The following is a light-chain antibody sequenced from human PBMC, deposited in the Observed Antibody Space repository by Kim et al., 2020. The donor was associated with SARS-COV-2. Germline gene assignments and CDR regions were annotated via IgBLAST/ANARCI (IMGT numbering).Light chain of an antibody. V-gene: IGKV1-12*01. J-gene: IGKJ2*01. CDR1: QGIRSL. CDR2: SAA. CDR3: QHAISFPNT. Sequence: AAVGDRVTGSCRARQGIRSLLVGYQKIRGRAPKLLFYSAASLQSGIRSRFSGSGAGTDFTLTISSLQPEDFATYYWQHAISFPNTVGQGTKLEI.